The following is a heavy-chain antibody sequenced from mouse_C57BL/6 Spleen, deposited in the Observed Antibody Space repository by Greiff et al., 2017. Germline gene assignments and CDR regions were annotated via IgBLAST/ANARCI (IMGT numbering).Heavy chain of an antibody. D-gene: IGHD2-3*01. CDR3: ARDGIYDGYPSYAMDY. Sequence: EVQLQESGPELVKPGASVKISCKASGYSFTGYFMNWVMQSHGKSLEWIGRLNPYNGDTFYNQKFKGKATLTVDKSSSTAHMELRSLTSEDSAVYYCARDGIYDGYPSYAMDYWGQGTSVTVSS. V-gene: IGHV1-20*01. CDR2: LNPYNGDT. J-gene: IGHJ4*01. CDR1: GYSFTGYF.